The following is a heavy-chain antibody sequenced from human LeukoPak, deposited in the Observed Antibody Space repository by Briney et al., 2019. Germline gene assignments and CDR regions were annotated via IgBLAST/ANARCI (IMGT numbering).Heavy chain of an antibody. D-gene: IGHD6-6*01. CDR3: ARRLGHSSSSNLYYYYYMDV. V-gene: IGHV3-30*03. CDR1: GFTFSSYG. CDR2: ISYDGSNK. Sequence: GGSLRLSCAASGFTFSSYGMHWVRQAPGKVLEWVAVISYDGSNKYYADSVKGRFTISRDNAKNSLYLQMNSLRAEDTAVYYCARRLGHSSSSNLYYYYYMDVWGKGTTVTVSS. J-gene: IGHJ6*03.